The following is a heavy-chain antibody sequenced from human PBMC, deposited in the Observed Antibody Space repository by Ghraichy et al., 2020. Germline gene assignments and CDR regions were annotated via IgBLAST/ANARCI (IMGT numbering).Heavy chain of an antibody. J-gene: IGHJ4*02. D-gene: IGHD1-26*01. Sequence: SQTLSLTCTVSGGSISSYYWSWIRQPPGKGLEWIGYIYYSGSTNYNPSLKSRVTISVDTSKNQFSLKLSSVTAADTAVYYCARAATLRATYLGYWGQGTLVTVSS. CDR3: ARAATLRATYLGY. CDR2: IYYSGST. V-gene: IGHV4-59*01. CDR1: GGSISSYY.